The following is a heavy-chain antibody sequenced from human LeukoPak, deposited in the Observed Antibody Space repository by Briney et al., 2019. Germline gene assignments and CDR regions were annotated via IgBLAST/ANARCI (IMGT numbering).Heavy chain of an antibody. V-gene: IGHV3-23*01. CDR3: ARRSSSGNYFDY. D-gene: IGHD6-6*01. CDR1: GFSFKNYA. J-gene: IGHJ4*02. Sequence: GGSLRVSCAASGFSFKNYAMNWVRQAPGKGLEWVSAISESGDNTHYADSVKGRFTISRDNSQNTLYLQMNSLRAEDTAVYYCARRSSSGNYFDYWGQGTLVTVSS. CDR2: ISESGDNT.